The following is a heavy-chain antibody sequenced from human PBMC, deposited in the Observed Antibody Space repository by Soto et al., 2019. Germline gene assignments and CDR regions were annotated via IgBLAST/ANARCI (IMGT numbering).Heavy chain of an antibody. CDR3: ARGRRDVI. J-gene: IGHJ4*02. Sequence: QVQLVQSGAEVKRPGASVTISCKTSGFPFTYYYMNWVRQAPGQGLEWMGKINPSGGATTYAQNFQGRLTVTSDTSSSTVYMELSGLTSDDTAMYYCARGRRDVIWCQGTQVTVSS. CDR1: GFPFTYYY. V-gene: IGHV1-46*01. CDR2: INPSGGAT.